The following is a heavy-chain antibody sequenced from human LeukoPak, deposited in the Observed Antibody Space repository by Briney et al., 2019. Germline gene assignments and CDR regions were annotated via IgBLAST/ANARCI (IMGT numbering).Heavy chain of an antibody. CDR1: GGSFSGYY. V-gene: IGHV4-34*01. Sequence: TSETLSLTCAVYGGSFSGYYWSWIRQPPGKGLEWIGEINHSGSTNYNPSLKSRVTISVDTSKNQFSLKLSSVTAADTAVYYCARSRAQRFEYSSSPWVFRYWGQGTLVTVSS. J-gene: IGHJ4*02. D-gene: IGHD6-6*01. CDR2: INHSGST. CDR3: ARSRAQRFEYSSSPWVFRY.